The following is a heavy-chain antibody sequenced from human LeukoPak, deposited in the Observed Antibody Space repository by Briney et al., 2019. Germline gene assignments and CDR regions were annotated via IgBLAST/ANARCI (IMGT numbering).Heavy chain of an antibody. CDR2: ISAYNGNK. D-gene: IGHD6-13*01. CDR1: GYTFTSYG. Sequence: ASVKVSCKASGYTFTSYGISWVRQAPGQGHEWMGWISAYNGNKNYAQQLQCRVTMTTDTSTSTAYMELRSLRSDDTAVYYCARERYSSSWSVINDWFDPWGQGTLVTVSS. CDR3: ARERYSSSWSVINDWFDP. V-gene: IGHV1-18*01. J-gene: IGHJ5*02.